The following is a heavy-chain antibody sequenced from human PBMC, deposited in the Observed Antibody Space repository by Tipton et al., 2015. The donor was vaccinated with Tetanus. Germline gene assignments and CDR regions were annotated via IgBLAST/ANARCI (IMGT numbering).Heavy chain of an antibody. Sequence: QVQLVQSGPEVKKPGSSVKVSCEASGGTFGSYAVNWVRQAPGQGLEWMGGIIPHFGTIEYSQKFQGRVTITADISSSPVYMELTRLTSEDTDVYFCARGHSPLYNWNFGYFDFWGQGARVTVSS. V-gene: IGHV1-69*06. D-gene: IGHD1-7*01. CDR1: GGTFGSYA. J-gene: IGHJ4*02. CDR3: ARGHSPLYNWNFGYFDF. CDR2: IIPHFGTI.